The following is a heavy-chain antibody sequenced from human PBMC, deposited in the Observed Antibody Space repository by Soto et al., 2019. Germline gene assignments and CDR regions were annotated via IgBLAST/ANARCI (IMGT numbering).Heavy chain of an antibody. Sequence: PSETLSLTCTVSGGSISSGGYYWSWIRQHPGKGLEWIGYIYYSGSTCYNPSLKSRVTISVDTSKNHFSLKLSSVTAADTAVYYCARLGDYYQAFDYWGQGTLVTVSS. V-gene: IGHV4-31*03. D-gene: IGHD3-22*01. CDR2: IYYSGST. CDR1: GGSISSGGYY. J-gene: IGHJ4*02. CDR3: ARLGDYYQAFDY.